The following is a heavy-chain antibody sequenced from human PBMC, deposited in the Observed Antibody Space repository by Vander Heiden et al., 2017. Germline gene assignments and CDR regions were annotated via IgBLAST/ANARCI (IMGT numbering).Heavy chain of an antibody. D-gene: IGHD3-16*01. CDR2: ISSGATYK. J-gene: IGHJ4*02. CDR3: ARDLSSTWGTFDF. Sequence: EVQLVASGGGLVKPGGSLRLSCEASGFTFSNYNMNWVRQAPGKWLEWVSSISSGATYKYYADSVKGRFTISRDNAKNSLDLQMSSLRVEDTAVYYCARDLSSTWGTFDFWGQGTLVSVSS. CDR1: GFTFSNYN. V-gene: IGHV3-21*01.